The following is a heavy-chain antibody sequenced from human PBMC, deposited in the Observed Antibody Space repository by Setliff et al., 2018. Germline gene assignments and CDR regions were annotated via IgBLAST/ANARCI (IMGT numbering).Heavy chain of an antibody. D-gene: IGHD3-3*01. CDR2: ISYSGNT. CDR3: AGNNAHLEWLFAWFDP. V-gene: IGHV4-31*03. J-gene: IGHJ5*02. CDR1: DGSISSGGYY. Sequence: SETLSLTCTVSDGSISSGGYYWSWIRQHPGKGLEWIGYISYSGNTYYNPSLESRVTISEDTSKKRFSLKLSSVTAADTAVYYCAGNNAHLEWLFAWFDPWGQGTLVTVSS.